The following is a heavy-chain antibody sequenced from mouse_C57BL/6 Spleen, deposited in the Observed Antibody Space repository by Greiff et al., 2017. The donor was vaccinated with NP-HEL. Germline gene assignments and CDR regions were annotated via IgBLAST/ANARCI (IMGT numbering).Heavy chain of an antibody. Sequence: VQLKESGPELVKPGASVKMSCKASGYTFTDYNMHWVKQSHGKSLEWIGYINPNNGGTSYNQKFKGKATLTVNKSSSTAYMELRSLTSEDSAVYYCARHSSGYVYYFDYWGQGTTLTVSS. CDR3: ARHSSGYVYYFDY. D-gene: IGHD3-2*02. V-gene: IGHV1-22*01. CDR2: INPNNGGT. J-gene: IGHJ2*01. CDR1: GYTFTDYN.